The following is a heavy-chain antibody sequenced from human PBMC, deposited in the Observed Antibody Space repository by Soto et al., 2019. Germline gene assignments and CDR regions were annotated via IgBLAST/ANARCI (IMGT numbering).Heavy chain of an antibody. Sequence: EVQLVESGGGLVKPGGSLRLSCAASGFTFSSYSMNWVRQAPGKGLEWVSSISSSSSYICYADSVKGRFTISRDNAKNSLYLQMNSLRAEDTAVYYCARDGTHGGAASDVWGQGTTVTVSS. D-gene: IGHD2-21*01. CDR1: GFTFSSYS. V-gene: IGHV3-21*01. J-gene: IGHJ6*02. CDR3: ARDGTHGGAASDV. CDR2: ISSSSSYI.